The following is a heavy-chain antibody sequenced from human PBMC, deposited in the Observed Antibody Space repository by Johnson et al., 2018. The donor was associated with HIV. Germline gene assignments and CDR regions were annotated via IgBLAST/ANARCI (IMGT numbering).Heavy chain of an antibody. CDR1: GFPVSRRH. V-gene: IGHV3-66*01. CDR3: ARVIPGNWVGGFDV. CDR2: IYSGGST. D-gene: IGHD7-27*01. J-gene: IGHJ3*01. Sequence: VQLVESGGGLVQPGGSLTLSCAPSGFPVSRRHMIWVRQAPGKGLEWVSGIYSGGSTYYADSVEGRFTISRDNSKNKLYLQMNSLRAEDTAMYYCARVIPGNWVGGFDVWGQGTMVSVSS.